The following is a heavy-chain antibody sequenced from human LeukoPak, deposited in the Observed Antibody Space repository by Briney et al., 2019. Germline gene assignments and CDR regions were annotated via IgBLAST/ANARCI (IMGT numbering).Heavy chain of an antibody. J-gene: IGHJ3*02. CDR2: IYSGGST. CDR3: ARDRGYSYGFDAFDI. V-gene: IGHV3-66*02. Sequence: GGSLRLSYAASGFTVSSNYMSWVRQAPGKGLEWVSVIYSGGSTYYADSVKGRFTISRDNSKNTLYLQMNSLRAEDTAVYYCARDRGYSYGFDAFDIWGQGTMVTVSS. D-gene: IGHD5-18*01. CDR1: GFTVSSNY.